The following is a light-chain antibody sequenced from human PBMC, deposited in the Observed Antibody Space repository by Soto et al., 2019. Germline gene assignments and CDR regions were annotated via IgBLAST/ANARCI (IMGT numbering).Light chain of an antibody. CDR2: SAS. CDR1: QAISTW. V-gene: IGKV1D-12*01. J-gene: IGKJ4*02. CDR3: QQANSFPRT. Sequence: DIQMTQSPSSVSASVGDSVTITCRASQAISTWLAWYQQNPGKAPKLLIYSASNLQSGVTSRFSGSGSGTDFTLAISSVQPEDFAAYYCQQANSFPRTFGEATKVEIK.